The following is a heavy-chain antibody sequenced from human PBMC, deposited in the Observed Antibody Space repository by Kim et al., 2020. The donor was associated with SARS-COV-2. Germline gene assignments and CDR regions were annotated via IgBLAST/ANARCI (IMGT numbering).Heavy chain of an antibody. Sequence: GGSLRLSCAASGFTFDDYAMHWVRQAPGKGLEWVSGISWNSGSIGYADSVKGRFTISRDNAKNSLYLQMNSLRAEDTALYYCAKLYYYGSGSYLEDAFD. CDR3: AKLYYYGSGSYLEDAFD. D-gene: IGHD3-10*01. J-gene: IGHJ3*02. V-gene: IGHV3-9*01. CDR1: GFTFDDYA. CDR2: ISWNSGSI.